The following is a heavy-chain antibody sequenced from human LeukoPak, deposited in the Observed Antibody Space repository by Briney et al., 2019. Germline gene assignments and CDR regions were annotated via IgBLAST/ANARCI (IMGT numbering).Heavy chain of an antibody. Sequence: GSSVKVSCKASGGTFSSYAISWVRQAPGQGLEWMGRIIPIFGTANYAQKSQGRVTITTDESTSTAYMELSSLRSEDTAVYYCARVDSGSYYGAFDIWGQGTMVTVSS. CDR3: ARVDSGSYYGAFDI. D-gene: IGHD1-26*01. V-gene: IGHV1-69*05. CDR1: GGTFSSYA. J-gene: IGHJ3*02. CDR2: IIPIFGTA.